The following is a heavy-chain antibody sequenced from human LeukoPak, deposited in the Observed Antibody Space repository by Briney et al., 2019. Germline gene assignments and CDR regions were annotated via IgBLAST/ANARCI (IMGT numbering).Heavy chain of an antibody. V-gene: IGHV4-39*07. D-gene: IGHD3-16*02. Sequence: SETLSLTCIVSGASISRSSYFWGWIRQPPGKGLEWIAIINYSGSTYYNPSLESRVTISVDTSKDQFSLKLTSVTAADTAVYYCARVSRGRYLFDIWGQGTMVTVSS. J-gene: IGHJ3*02. CDR2: INYSGST. CDR3: ARVSRGRYLFDI. CDR1: GASISRSSYF.